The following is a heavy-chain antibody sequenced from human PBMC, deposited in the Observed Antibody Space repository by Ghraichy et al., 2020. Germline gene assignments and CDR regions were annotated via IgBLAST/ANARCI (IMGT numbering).Heavy chain of an antibody. CDR1: GDSISSNTYY. Sequence: SETLSLTCTVSGDSISSNTYYWAWVRQPLGMGLEWIGTIFYSGTTYYNPSLKSRVTISLDTSKNRFSLRLRSVTAADTAVYYCATEIRGRMNPWGQGSLVTVSA. J-gene: IGHJ5*02. D-gene: IGHD2-15*01. V-gene: IGHV4-39*07. CDR3: ATEIRGRMNP. CDR2: IFYSGTT.